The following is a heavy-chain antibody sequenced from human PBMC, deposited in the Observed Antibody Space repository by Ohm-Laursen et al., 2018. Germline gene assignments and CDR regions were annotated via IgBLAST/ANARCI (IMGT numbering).Heavy chain of an antibody. J-gene: IGHJ4*02. CDR1: GFTFSNYG. CDR3: GWFDY. Sequence: SLRLSCAASGFTFSNYGMNWVRQAPGKGLEWVSSINDSGGDTYYADSVKGRFTISRDNSKNTLYLQMNSLRADDTAVYYCGWFDYWGQGTLVTVSS. CDR2: INDSGGDT. D-gene: IGHD2-15*01. V-gene: IGHV3-23*01.